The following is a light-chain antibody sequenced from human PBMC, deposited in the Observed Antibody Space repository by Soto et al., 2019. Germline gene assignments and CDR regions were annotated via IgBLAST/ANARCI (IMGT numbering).Light chain of an antibody. V-gene: IGLV1-44*01. Sequence: QSVLTQPPPASGTPGQGVTISRSGSSSNVGGNPVNWYQHVPTTAPKLLIYTNTQRPSGVPDRFSGSKSGTSASLAISGLQSEDEADYYCASWDDSLNGPVFGTGTKVTVL. CDR1: SSNVGGNP. J-gene: IGLJ1*01. CDR3: ASWDDSLNGPV. CDR2: TNT.